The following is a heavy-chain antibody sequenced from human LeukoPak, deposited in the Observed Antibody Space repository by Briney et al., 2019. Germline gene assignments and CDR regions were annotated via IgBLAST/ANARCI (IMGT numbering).Heavy chain of an antibody. J-gene: IGHJ4*02. CDR2: INPSGGST. CDR1: GGTFSSYA. D-gene: IGHD6-6*01. CDR3: ARVSSSSSY. V-gene: IGHV1-46*01. Sequence: GASVKVSCKASGGTFSSYAISWVRQAPGQGLEWMGIINPSGGSTSYAQKFQGRVTMTRDTSTSTVYMELSSLRSEDTAVYYCARVSSSSSYWGQGTLVTVSS.